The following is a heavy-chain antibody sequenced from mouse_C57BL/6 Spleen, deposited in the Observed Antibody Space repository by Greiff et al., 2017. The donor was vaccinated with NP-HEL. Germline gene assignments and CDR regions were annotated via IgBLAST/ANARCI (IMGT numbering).Heavy chain of an antibody. CDR1: GYSFTSYY. V-gene: IGHV1-66*01. Sequence: QVHVKQSGPELVKPGASVKISCKASGYSFTSYYIHWVKQRPGQGLEWIGWIYPGSGNTKYNEKFKGKATLTADTSSSTAYMQLSSLTSEDSAVYYCARPGYYDYDSFAYWGQGTLVTVSA. J-gene: IGHJ3*01. CDR3: ARPGYYDYDSFAY. CDR2: IYPGSGNT. D-gene: IGHD2-4*01.